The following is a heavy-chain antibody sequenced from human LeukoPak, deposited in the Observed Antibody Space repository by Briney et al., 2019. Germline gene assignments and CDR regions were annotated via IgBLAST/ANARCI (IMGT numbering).Heavy chain of an antibody. J-gene: IGHJ6*03. D-gene: IGHD3-10*01. Sequence: SETLSLTCTVSGGSISSSSYYWGWIRQPPGKGLEWIGNIYYSGSTYYNPSLKSRVTISVDTSKNQFSLKLSSVTAAKTAVYYRARCNYYGSGNYYYYSYMNVWGKGTTVTASS. CDR2: IYYSGST. CDR3: ARCNYYGSGNYYYYSYMNV. V-gene: IGHV4-39*01. CDR1: GGSISSSSYY.